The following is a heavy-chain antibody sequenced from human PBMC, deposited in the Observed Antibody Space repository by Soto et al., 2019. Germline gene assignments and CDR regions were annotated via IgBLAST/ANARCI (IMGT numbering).Heavy chain of an antibody. V-gene: IGHV4-4*02. CDR1: EGSFTSNNG. D-gene: IGHD1-7*01. CDR2: IYRTGST. CDR3: ASRDPGTSVDY. Sequence: SETLSLTWAVSEGSFTSNNGWTWVRQPPGQGPEWIGEIYRTGSTNYNPSLKSRVTISLDKSENQFSLKVTSLTAADTAVYYCASRDPGTSVDYWGQGTLVTVSS. J-gene: IGHJ4*02.